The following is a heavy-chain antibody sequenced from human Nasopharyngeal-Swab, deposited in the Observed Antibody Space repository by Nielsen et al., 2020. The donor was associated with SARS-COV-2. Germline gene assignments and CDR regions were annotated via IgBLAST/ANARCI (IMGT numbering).Heavy chain of an antibody. CDR1: GFSLSTSGMR. V-gene: IGHV2-70*04. Sequence: SGPTLVKPTQTLTLTCTFSGFSLSTSGMRVSWIRQPPGKALEWLARIDWDDGKFYSTSLKTRLTISKDTSKNQVVLTMTNMDPVDTATYYCAREIVVVVAATFYYYYMDVWGKGTTVTVSS. D-gene: IGHD2-15*01. CDR2: IDWDDGK. J-gene: IGHJ6*03. CDR3: AREIVVVVAATFYYYYMDV.